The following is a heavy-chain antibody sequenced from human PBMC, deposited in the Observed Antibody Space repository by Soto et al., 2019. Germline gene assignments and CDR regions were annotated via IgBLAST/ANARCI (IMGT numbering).Heavy chain of an antibody. CDR1: GGSISSYY. Sequence: PSETLSLTCTVSGGSISSYYWSWIRQPAGKGLEWIGRIYTSGSTNYNPSLKSRVTMSVDTSKNQFSLKLSPVTAADTAVYYCARVAAGAAAQGGYYYGMDVWGQGTTVTVSS. CDR2: IYTSGST. D-gene: IGHD6-13*01. V-gene: IGHV4-4*07. J-gene: IGHJ6*02. CDR3: ARVAAGAAAQGGYYYGMDV.